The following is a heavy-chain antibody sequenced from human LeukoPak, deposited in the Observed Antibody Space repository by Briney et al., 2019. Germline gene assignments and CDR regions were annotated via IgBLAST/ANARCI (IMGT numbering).Heavy chain of an antibody. CDR3: ARMRAVPYYDSSGRFDY. D-gene: IGHD3-22*01. Sequence: ASVKVSCKASGYTFTGYYMHWVRQAPGQGLEWMGWINPNSGGTNYAQKFQGRVTMTRDTSISTAYMGLSRLRSDDTAVYYCARMRAVPYYDSSGRFDYWGQGTLVTVSS. CDR1: GYTFTGYY. V-gene: IGHV1-2*02. CDR2: INPNSGGT. J-gene: IGHJ4*02.